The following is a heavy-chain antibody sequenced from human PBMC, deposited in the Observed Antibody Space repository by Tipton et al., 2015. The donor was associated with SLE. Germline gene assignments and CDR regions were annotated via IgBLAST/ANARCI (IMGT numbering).Heavy chain of an antibody. CDR3: ARDYYDGDYYYGMDV. CDR2: INSDGSST. V-gene: IGHV3-74*01. Sequence: SLRLSCAASGFTFSSYWMHWVRQAPGKGPVWVSRINSDGSSTSYADSVKGRFTISRDNAKNTLYLQMNSLRAEDTAVYYCARDYYDGDYYYGMDVWGQGTTVTVSS. J-gene: IGHJ6*02. CDR1: GFTFSSYW. D-gene: IGHD3-22*01.